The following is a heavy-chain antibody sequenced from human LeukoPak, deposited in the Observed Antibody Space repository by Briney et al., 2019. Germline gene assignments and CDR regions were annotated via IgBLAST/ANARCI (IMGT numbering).Heavy chain of an antibody. CDR2: IYYSGST. D-gene: IGHD6-19*01. V-gene: IGHV4-39*01. CDR3: ARGGFIIAVAGTRSDAFGI. Sequence: SETLSLTCTVSGGSISSSSYYWGWIRQPPGKGLEWIGSIYYSGSTYYNPSLKSRVTISVDTSKNQFSLKLSSVTAADTAVYYCARGGFIIAVAGTRSDAFGIWGQGTMVTVSS. CDR1: GGSISSSSYY. J-gene: IGHJ3*02.